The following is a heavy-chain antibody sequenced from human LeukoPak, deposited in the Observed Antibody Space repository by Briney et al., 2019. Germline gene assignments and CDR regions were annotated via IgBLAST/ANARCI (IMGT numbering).Heavy chain of an antibody. CDR2: ISSSGSTI. CDR3: ARDCSSTSCPDFDY. J-gene: IGHJ4*02. Sequence: PGGSLRPSCAASGFTFSSYEMNWVRQAPGKGLEWVSYISSSGSTIYYADSVKGRFTISRDNAKNSLYLQMNSLRAEDTAVYYCARDCSSTSCPDFDYWGQGTLVTVSS. D-gene: IGHD2-2*01. CDR1: GFTFSSYE. V-gene: IGHV3-48*03.